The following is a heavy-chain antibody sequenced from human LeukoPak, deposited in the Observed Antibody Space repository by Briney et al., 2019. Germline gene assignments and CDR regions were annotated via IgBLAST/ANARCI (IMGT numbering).Heavy chain of an antibody. Sequence: PGGSLRLSCAASGFTFSSYAMSWVRQAPGKGLEWVSAISAGGDSTLYADSVKGRFTISRDNSRNTLYLQMSNLRVEDTALYYCARWVYYYDFWGQGTLLTVSS. CDR2: ISAGGDST. D-gene: IGHD5-24*01. CDR1: GFTFSSYA. V-gene: IGHV3-23*01. J-gene: IGHJ4*02. CDR3: ARWVYYYDF.